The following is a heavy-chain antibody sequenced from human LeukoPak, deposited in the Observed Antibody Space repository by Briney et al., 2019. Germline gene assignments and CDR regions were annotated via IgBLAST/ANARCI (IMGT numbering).Heavy chain of an antibody. Sequence: SVKVSCKASGGTFSSYAISWVRQAPGQGLEWMGGIIPIFGTANYAQKFQGRVTITADEFTSTAYMELSSLRSEDTAVYYCAREGVYFGNSAYYFWGQGTLVTVSS. V-gene: IGHV1-69*13. CDR1: GGTFSSYA. D-gene: IGHD3-22*01. J-gene: IGHJ4*02. CDR2: IIPIFGTA. CDR3: AREGVYFGNSAYYF.